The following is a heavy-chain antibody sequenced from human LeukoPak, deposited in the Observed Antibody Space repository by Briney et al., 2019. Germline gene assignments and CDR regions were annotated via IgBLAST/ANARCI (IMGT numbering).Heavy chain of an antibody. CDR2: IYYSGST. CDR3: ARASGSSHYTWDY. V-gene: IGHV4-59*01. CDR1: GGSISSYY. D-gene: IGHD2-15*01. Sequence: PSETLSLTCTVSGGSISSYYWTWIRQPPGKGLEWIGYIYYSGSTNYNPSLKSRVTISVDTSKNQFSLKLSSVTAADTAVYYSARASGSSHYTWDYWGQGTLVTVSS. J-gene: IGHJ4*02.